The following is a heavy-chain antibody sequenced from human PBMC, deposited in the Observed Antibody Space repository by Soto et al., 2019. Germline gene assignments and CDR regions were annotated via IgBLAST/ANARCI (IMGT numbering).Heavy chain of an antibody. Sequence: QVQLQQWGAGLLKPSETLSLTCAVYGGSFSGYYWSWIRQPPGKGLEWIGEINHSGSTNYNPSLKSRVTISVDTSKNQFSLKLSSVTAADTAVYYCARGASGSKPASGRAFDLWGRGTLVTVSS. D-gene: IGHD1-26*01. J-gene: IGHJ2*01. CDR2: INHSGST. CDR1: GGSFSGYY. V-gene: IGHV4-34*01. CDR3: ARGASGSKPASGRAFDL.